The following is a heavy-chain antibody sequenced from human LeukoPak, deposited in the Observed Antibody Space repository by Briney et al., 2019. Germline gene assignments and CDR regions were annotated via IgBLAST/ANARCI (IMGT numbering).Heavy chain of an antibody. D-gene: IGHD5-12*01. V-gene: IGHV4-31*03. J-gene: IGHJ4*02. CDR2: IYYSGST. Sequence: PSETLSLTCTVSGGSISSGGYYWSWIRQHPGKGLEWIGYIYYSGSTYYNPSLKSRVTISVDTSKNQFSLKLSSVTAADTAVYYCARERPARVATVFSDSYYFDYWGQGTLVTVSS. CDR3: ARERPARVATVFSDSYYFDY. CDR1: GGSISSGGYY.